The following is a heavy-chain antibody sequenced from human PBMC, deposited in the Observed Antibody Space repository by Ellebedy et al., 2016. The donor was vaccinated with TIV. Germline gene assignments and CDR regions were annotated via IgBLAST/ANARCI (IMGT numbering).Heavy chain of an antibody. Sequence: ASVKVSCKASGYTFTSYDINWVRQATGQGLEWMGWMNPNSGNTGYAQKFQGRVTMTRNTSISTAYMELSSLRSEDTAVYYCAKGGKAPHLDCTNGVCYISRGYYYYYGMDVWGQGTTVTVSS. CDR2: MNPNSGNT. CDR3: AKGGKAPHLDCTNGVCYISRGYYYYYGMDV. J-gene: IGHJ6*02. V-gene: IGHV1-8*01. D-gene: IGHD2-8*01. CDR1: GYTFTSYD.